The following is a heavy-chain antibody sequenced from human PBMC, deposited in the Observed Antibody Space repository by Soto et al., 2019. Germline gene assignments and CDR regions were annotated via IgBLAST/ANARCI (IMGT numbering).Heavy chain of an antibody. CDR2: IIPIFGTA. CDR3: ARTNSGSYYFDY. Sequence: SVKVSCKASGGTFSSYAISWVRQAPGQGLEWMGGIIPIFGTANYAQKFQGRVTITADESTSTAYMELSSLRSEDTAVYYCARTNSGSYYFDYWGQGTMVTVYS. D-gene: IGHD1-26*01. V-gene: IGHV1-69*13. J-gene: IGHJ4*02. CDR1: GGTFSSYA.